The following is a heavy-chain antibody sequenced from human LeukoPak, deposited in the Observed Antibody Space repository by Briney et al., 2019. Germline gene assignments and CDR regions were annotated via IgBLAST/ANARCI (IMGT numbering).Heavy chain of an antibody. J-gene: IGHJ5*02. D-gene: IGHD3-10*01. CDR2: IHHRGGT. CDR3: ARGVYYGSGSYPENWFDP. V-gene: IGHV4-4*02. CDR1: GGSISSDNW. Sequence: SSETLSLTCAVSGGSISSDNWWSWVRQPPGKRLEWIGEIHHRGGTNYNPSLQSRVTISVDKSNNHFSLRLTSVTAADTAVYYCARGVYYGSGSYPENWFDPWGQGTLVTVSS.